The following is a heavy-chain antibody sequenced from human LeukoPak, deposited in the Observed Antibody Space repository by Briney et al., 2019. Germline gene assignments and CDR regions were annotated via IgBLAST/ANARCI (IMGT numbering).Heavy chain of an antibody. V-gene: IGHV3-30*04. CDR3: ARDARLDY. J-gene: IGHJ4*02. Sequence: PGGSLRLSCTASGFTFGDYAMSWVRQAPGKGLEWVAVISYDGSNKYYADSVKGRFTISRDNSKNTLYLQMNSLRAEDTAVYYCARDARLDYWGQGTLVTVSS. D-gene: IGHD6-6*01. CDR2: ISYDGSNK. CDR1: GFTFGDYA.